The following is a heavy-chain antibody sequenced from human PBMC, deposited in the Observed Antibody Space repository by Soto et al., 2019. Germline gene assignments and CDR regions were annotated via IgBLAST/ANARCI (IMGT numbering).Heavy chain of an antibody. CDR1: GYTFTSYG. Sequence: GASVKVSCKASGYTFTSYGISWVRQAPGQGLEWMGWISAYNGNTNYAQKLQGRVTMTTDTSTSTAYMELRSLRSDDTAVYYCARRTQLAVAGYYFDYWGQGTLVTSPQ. CDR2: ISAYNGNT. CDR3: ARRTQLAVAGYYFDY. V-gene: IGHV1-18*01. J-gene: IGHJ4*02. D-gene: IGHD6-19*01.